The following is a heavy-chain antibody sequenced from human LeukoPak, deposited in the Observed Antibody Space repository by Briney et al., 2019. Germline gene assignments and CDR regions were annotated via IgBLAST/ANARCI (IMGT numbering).Heavy chain of an antibody. J-gene: IGHJ4*02. CDR3: ASRHCSGGDCYFAGADPFDH. CDR2: VYKDGRM. V-gene: IGHV3-53*01. Sequence: PGGSLRLSCAASGFTVSSTYMSWVRQSPGKGLEWVSVVYKDGRMFYIDSVKGRFAISRDTSKNTVYLQMNNLRAEDTAVHYCASRHCSGGDCYFAGADPFDHWGQGTLVTVSS. CDR1: GFTVSSTY. D-gene: IGHD2-21*01.